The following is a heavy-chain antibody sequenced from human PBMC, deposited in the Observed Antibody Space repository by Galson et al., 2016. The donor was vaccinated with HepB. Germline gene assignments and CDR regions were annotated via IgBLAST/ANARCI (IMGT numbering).Heavy chain of an antibody. CDR2: LSFDGSAR. J-gene: IGHJ5*01. V-gene: IGHV3-74*01. D-gene: IGHD3-10*01. CDR1: GFRFSSVW. CDR3: ARGSWAPFES. Sequence: SLRLSCAASGFRFSSVWMHWVRQAPGKGLVWVSGLSFDGSARRYADSVKSRFTISRDNAKNTLYLEMTSLSAEDPAVYYCARGSWAPFESWGQGTLVTVSS.